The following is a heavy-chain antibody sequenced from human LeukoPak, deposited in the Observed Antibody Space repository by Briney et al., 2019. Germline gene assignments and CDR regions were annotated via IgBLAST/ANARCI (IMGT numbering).Heavy chain of an antibody. D-gene: IGHD6-6*01. J-gene: IGHJ3*02. V-gene: IGHV3-7*01. CDR3: ASIGERRQLVPGSAFDI. CDR2: IKQDGSEK. Sequence: GGSLRLSCAASGFTFSSYWMSWVRQAPGKGLEWVANIKQDGSEKYYVDSVKGRFTISRDNAKNSLYLQMNSLRAEDTAVYYCASIGERRQLVPGSAFDIWGQGTMVTVSS. CDR1: GFTFSSYW.